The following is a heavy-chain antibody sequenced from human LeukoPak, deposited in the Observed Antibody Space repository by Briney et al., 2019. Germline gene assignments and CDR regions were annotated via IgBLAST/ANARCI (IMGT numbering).Heavy chain of an antibody. D-gene: IGHD1-1*01. J-gene: IGHJ6*04. CDR3: ARGRDNRLVPQYGMDV. CDR2: FNHSGST. Sequence: SETLSLTCAVYGGSFSGYYWSWIRQPPGKGLEWIGEFNHSGSTNYNPSLKSRVTISVDTSKNQFSLKLSSVTAADTAVYYCARGRDNRLVPQYGMDVWGKGTTVTVSS. V-gene: IGHV4-34*01. CDR1: GGSFSGYY.